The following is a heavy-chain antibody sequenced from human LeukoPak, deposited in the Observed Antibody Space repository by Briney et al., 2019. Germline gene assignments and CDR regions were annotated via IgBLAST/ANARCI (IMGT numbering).Heavy chain of an antibody. Sequence: GGSLRLSCAASGFTFRSYWMHWVRQAPGKGLVWVSRINSDGSSTSYADSVKGRFTISRDNAKNTLYLQMNSLRVEDTAVYYCASADTAMWIGDYWGQGTLVTVSS. D-gene: IGHD5-18*01. CDR1: GFTFRSYW. CDR3: ASADTAMWIGDY. CDR2: INSDGSST. V-gene: IGHV3-74*01. J-gene: IGHJ4*02.